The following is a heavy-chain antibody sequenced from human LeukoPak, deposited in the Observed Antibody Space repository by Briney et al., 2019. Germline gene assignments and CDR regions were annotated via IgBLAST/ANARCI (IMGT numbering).Heavy chain of an antibody. CDR1: GFTVSSNY. CDR3: ARDSGYTGSDAFDI. Sequence: PGGSLRLSCAASGFTVSSNYMSWVRQAPGNGLEWVSVIYSAGRTYYADSVKVRFTISRDNSKNTLYLQMDSLRTEDTAVYYCARDSGYTGSDAFDIWGQGTMVTVSS. V-gene: IGHV3-66*02. D-gene: IGHD5-12*01. CDR2: IYSAGRT. J-gene: IGHJ3*02.